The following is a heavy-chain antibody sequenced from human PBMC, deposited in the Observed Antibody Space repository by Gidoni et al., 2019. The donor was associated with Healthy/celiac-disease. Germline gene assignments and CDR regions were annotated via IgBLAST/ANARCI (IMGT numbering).Heavy chain of an antibody. D-gene: IGHD2-2*01. CDR3: ARGATIVVVPAAPDYYYYYMDV. J-gene: IGHJ6*03. CDR1: GGTFSSYA. CDR2: IIPIFGTA. V-gene: IGHV1-69*06. Sequence: QVQLVQSGAEVKKPGSSVKVSCKAAGGTFSSYAISWVRQAPGQGLEWMGGIIPIFGTANYAQTFQGRVTITADKSTSTAYMELSSLRSADTAVYSCARGATIVVVPAAPDYYYYYMDVWGKGTTVTVSS.